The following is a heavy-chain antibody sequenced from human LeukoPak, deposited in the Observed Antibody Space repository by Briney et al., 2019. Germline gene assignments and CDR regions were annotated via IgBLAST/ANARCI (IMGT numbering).Heavy chain of an antibody. V-gene: IGHV3-48*04. J-gene: IGHJ4*02. CDR1: GFTFSSYS. CDR3: ASGDFWSGYPRGYFDY. D-gene: IGHD3-3*01. CDR2: ISSSSSTI. Sequence: GGSLRLSCAASGFTFSSYSMNWVRQAPGKGLEWVSYISSSSSTIYYADSVKGRFTISRDNAKNSLCLQMNSLRAEDTAVCYCASGDFWSGYPRGYFDYWGQGTLVTVSS.